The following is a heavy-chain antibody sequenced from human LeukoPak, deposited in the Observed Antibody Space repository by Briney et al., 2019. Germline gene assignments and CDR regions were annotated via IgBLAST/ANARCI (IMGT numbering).Heavy chain of an antibody. D-gene: IGHD3-16*01. Sequence: SETLSLTCTVSGGSISSFYWNWIRQPPGKGLEWVGYVFYSGNTNYNPSLGSRVTISEDASKNQFSLNLNSLTAADTAVYYCARGLPGRDAFDVWGQGTVVTVSS. V-gene: IGHV4-59*13. CDR3: ARGLPGRDAFDV. CDR1: GGSISSFY. CDR2: VFYSGNT. J-gene: IGHJ3*01.